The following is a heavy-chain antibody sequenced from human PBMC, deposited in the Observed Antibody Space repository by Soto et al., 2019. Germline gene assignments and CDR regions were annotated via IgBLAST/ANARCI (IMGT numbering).Heavy chain of an antibody. V-gene: IGHV3-23*01. CDR2: ISGSGGST. D-gene: IGHD3-22*01. CDR3: AKWPRDSSGYYYFDY. Sequence: GGSLRLSCAASGFTFSSYAMSWVRQAPGKGLEWVSAISGSGGSTYYADSVKGRFTISRDNSKNTLYLQMNSLRAEDTAVYYCAKWPRDSSGYYYFDYWGQGTLVTVSS. CDR1: GFTFSSYA. J-gene: IGHJ4*02.